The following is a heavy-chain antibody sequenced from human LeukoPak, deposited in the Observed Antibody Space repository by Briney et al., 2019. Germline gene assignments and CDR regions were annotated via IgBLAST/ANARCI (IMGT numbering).Heavy chain of an antibody. CDR2: INSDGSST. CDR3: ATKRGSGSYLIDY. CDR1: GFTFGSYW. D-gene: IGHD3-10*01. J-gene: IGHJ4*02. Sequence: GGSLRLSCAASGFTFGSYWMHWVRQAPGKGLVWVSRINSDGSSTSYADSVKGRLTISRDNAKNTLYLQMNSLRAEDTAVYYCATKRGSGSYLIDYWGQGTLVTVSS. V-gene: IGHV3-74*01.